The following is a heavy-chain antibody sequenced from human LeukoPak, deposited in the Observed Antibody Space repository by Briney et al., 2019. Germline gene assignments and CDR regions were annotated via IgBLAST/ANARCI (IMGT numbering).Heavy chain of an antibody. Sequence: GASVKVSCKASGYTFTSYDISWVRQAPGQGLEWMGWISVYNGNTIYAQKFQGRVTMTTDTSTSTAYMDLRSLRSDDTAVYYCARDYPSYGSGSYYGMDVWGQGTTVTVSS. V-gene: IGHV1-18*01. CDR1: GYTFTSYD. J-gene: IGHJ6*02. CDR2: ISVYNGNT. D-gene: IGHD3-10*01. CDR3: ARDYPSYGSGSYYGMDV.